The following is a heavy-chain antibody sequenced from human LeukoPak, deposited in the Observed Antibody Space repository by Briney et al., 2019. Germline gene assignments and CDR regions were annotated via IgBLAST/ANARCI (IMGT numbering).Heavy chain of an antibody. Sequence: GGSLRLSCAASRFTFSRYWMSWVRQAPGKGLEWVANVKQDGREKYYVDSVKGRFTISRDNAKSSLFLQMNSLRAEDTAVYYCVRDIDRYYADYWGQGTLVTVSS. CDR3: VRDIDRYYADY. J-gene: IGHJ4*02. D-gene: IGHD3-3*01. V-gene: IGHV3-7*01. CDR2: VKQDGREK. CDR1: RFTFSRYW.